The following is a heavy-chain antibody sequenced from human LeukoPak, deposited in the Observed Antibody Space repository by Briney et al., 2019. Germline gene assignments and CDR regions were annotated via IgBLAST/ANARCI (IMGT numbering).Heavy chain of an antibody. CDR3: ARDRIAAAGFDP. V-gene: IGHV1-2*02. J-gene: IGHJ5*02. CDR2: IKPNIGGT. D-gene: IGHD6-13*01. CDR1: GYTFTGYY. Sequence: ASVKVSCKASGYTFTGYYMHWVREAPGQGLEWMGWIKPNIGGTNYAQKFQGRVTMTRDTSINTAYMELNRLRSDDTAVYYCARDRIAAAGFDPWGQGTLVTVSS.